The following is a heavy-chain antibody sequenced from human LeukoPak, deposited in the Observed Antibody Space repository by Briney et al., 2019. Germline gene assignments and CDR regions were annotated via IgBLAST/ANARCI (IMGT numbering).Heavy chain of an antibody. CDR2: ISYDGSNK. Sequence: GGSLRLSCAASGFTFSSYGMPWVRQAPGKGLEWVAVISYDGSNKYYADSVKGRFTISRDNSKNTLYLQMNSLRAEDTAVYYCVLSYFDYWGQGTLVTVSS. CDR1: GFTFSSYG. D-gene: IGHD2-2*01. J-gene: IGHJ4*02. CDR3: VLSYFDY. V-gene: IGHV3-30*03.